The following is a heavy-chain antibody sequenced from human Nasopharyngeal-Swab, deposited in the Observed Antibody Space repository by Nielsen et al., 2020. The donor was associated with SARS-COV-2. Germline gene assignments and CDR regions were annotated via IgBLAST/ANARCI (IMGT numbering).Heavy chain of an antibody. CDR3: TTPAEAAAATGYYYGMDV. Sequence: WGSLRLSCAASGFTFSNAWMSWVRQAPGKGLEWVGRIKSKTDGGTTDYAAPVKGRFTISRDDSKNTLYLQMNSLKTEDTAVYYCTTPAEAAAATGYYYGMDVWGQGTTVTVSS. CDR2: IKSKTDGGTT. D-gene: IGHD6-13*01. CDR1: GFTFSNAW. J-gene: IGHJ6*02. V-gene: IGHV3-15*01.